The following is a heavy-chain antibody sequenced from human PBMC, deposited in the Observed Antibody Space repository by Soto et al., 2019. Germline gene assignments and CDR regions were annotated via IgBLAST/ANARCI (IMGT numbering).Heavy chain of an antibody. CDR2: IIPIFGTA. V-gene: IGHV1-69*06. CDR1: GGTFSSYA. CDR3: AREGGSDSYDAFDI. D-gene: IGHD3-16*01. Sequence: SVKVSCKASGGTFSSYAISWMRQAPGQGLEWMGGIIPIFGTANYAQKFQGRVTITADKSTSTAYMELSSLRSEDTAVYYCAREGGSDSYDAFDIWGQGTMVTVSS. J-gene: IGHJ3*02.